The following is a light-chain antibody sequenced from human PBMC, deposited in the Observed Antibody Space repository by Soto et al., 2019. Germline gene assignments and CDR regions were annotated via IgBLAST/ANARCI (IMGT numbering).Light chain of an antibody. CDR2: VAS. V-gene: IGKV3-20*01. Sequence: EIVLTQSPDTLSLSPGERATLSCRASQSVANLYLAWYQQKPDQAPRLLIFVASSRASGIPDRFSGSGSGTDFTLTISRLEPEDFALYYCQHYGDSSWTFGQGTRVDIK. J-gene: IGKJ1*01. CDR3: QHYGDSSWT. CDR1: QSVANLY.